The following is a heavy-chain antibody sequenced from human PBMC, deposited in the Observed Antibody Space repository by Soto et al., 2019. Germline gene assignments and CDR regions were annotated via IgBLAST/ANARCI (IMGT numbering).Heavy chain of an antibody. CDR3: AREPGLLWFGESNNYYYYGMDV. Sequence: GASVKVSCKASGYTFTSYAMHWVRQAPGQRLEWMGWINAGNGNTKYSQKFQGRVTITRDTSASTAYMELSSLRSEDTAVYYCAREPGLLWFGESNNYYYYGMDVWGQGTTVTVSS. CDR1: GYTFTSYA. D-gene: IGHD3-10*01. V-gene: IGHV1-3*01. CDR2: INAGNGNT. J-gene: IGHJ6*02.